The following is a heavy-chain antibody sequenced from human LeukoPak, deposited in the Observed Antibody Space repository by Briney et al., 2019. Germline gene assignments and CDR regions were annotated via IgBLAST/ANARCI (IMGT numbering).Heavy chain of an antibody. CDR2: IYYSGST. D-gene: IGHD5-12*01. V-gene: IGHV4-59*01. CDR1: GGSISSYY. CDR3: ARKGGYLENYFDY. Sequence: SETLSLTCTVSGGSISSYYWSWIRQPPGKGLEWIGYIYYSGSTNYNPSLKSRVTISVDTSKNQFSLKLSSVTAADTAVYYCARKGGYLENYFDYWGQGTLVTVSS. J-gene: IGHJ4*02.